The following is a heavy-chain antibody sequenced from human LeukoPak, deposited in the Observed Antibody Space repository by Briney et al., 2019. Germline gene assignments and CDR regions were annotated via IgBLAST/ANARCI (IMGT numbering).Heavy chain of an antibody. CDR1: GGSFSGYY. CDR3: ARGIGRRTATKYYYGSGSYYSYWFDP. D-gene: IGHD3-10*01. J-gene: IGHJ5*02. V-gene: IGHV4-34*01. Sequence: PSETLSLTCAVYGGSFSGYYWSWIRQPPGKGLEWIGEINHIGSTNYNSSLKSRVTISVHTSKKQFSMKLRPVTAADTAVYYCARGIGRRTATKYYYGSGSYYSYWFDPWGQGTLVTVSS. CDR2: INHIGST.